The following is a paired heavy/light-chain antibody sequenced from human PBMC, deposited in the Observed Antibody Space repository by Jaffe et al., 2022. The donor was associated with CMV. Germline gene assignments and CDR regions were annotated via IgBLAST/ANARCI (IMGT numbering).Light chain of an antibody. CDR3: QQSYSTPPYT. J-gene: IGKJ2*01. CDR2: AAS. V-gene: IGKV1-39*01. Sequence: DIQLTQAPSSLSASVGDRVTITCRASQSIRNYLNWYQQKPGKAPKLLIYAASSLESGVPSRFSGSGSGTDFTLTISSLQPEDFATYYCQQSYSTPPYTFGQGTELEIK. CDR1: QSIRNY.
Heavy chain of an antibody. J-gene: IGHJ3*02. V-gene: IGHV1-24*01. CDR3: AAAFLRPTSYVLGGTRGDAFAI. D-gene: IGHD1-26*01. CDR1: GSSLTELS. Sequence: QVHLVQSGAEVKKPGASVKVSCKVSGSSLTELSMHWVRQAPGKGLEWMGGFDPEDGETLYAQRFQGRVTMTEDTSTDTAYMELNSLRSEDTAVYYCAAAFLRPTSYVLGGTRGDAFAIWGQGTMVPVSS. CDR2: FDPEDGET.